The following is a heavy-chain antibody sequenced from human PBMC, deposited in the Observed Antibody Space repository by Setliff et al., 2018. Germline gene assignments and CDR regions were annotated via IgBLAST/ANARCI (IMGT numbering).Heavy chain of an antibody. CDR1: GYTFSNYG. D-gene: IGHD2-2*01. Sequence: ASVKVSCKASGYTFSNYGISWVRQAPGQGLEWMGWISAYNGYIIYAQKLQGRVTMTTETSTSTAYMEVRSLRSDDTAVYYCARAPGTVVVPASRSAFDIWGQGTMVTVSS. CDR2: ISAYNGYI. CDR3: ARAPGTVVVPASRSAFDI. V-gene: IGHV1-18*01. J-gene: IGHJ3*02.